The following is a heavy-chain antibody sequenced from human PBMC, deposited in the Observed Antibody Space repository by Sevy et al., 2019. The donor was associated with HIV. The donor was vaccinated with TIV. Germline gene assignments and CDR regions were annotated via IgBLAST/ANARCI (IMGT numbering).Heavy chain of an antibody. CDR1: GFTFSSYA. CDR3: ARDAWIASGWYEY. J-gene: IGHJ1*01. V-gene: IGHV3-30-3*01. CDR2: ISYDGSNK. Sequence: GGSLRLSCAASGFTFSSYAMHWVRQAPGKGLEWVAVISYDGSNKYYADSVKGRFTISRDNSKNTLYLQMNSLRAEDTAVYYCARDAWIASGWYEYWSQGILVTVS. D-gene: IGHD6-19*01.